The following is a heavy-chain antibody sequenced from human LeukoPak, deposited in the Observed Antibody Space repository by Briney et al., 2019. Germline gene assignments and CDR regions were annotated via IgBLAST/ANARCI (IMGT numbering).Heavy chain of an antibody. CDR2: MSPTSGNT. J-gene: IGHJ6*03. V-gene: IGHV1-8*01. Sequence: ASVKVSCKASGYSFTTYHINWVRQATGQGLAWMGWMSPTSGNTGYAQKFQGRVSMTRNTSINTAYMELSSLKSEDTAVYYCARTLAGRSYYYYMDAWGNGTTVTVSS. CDR3: ARTLAGRSYYYYMDA. CDR1: GYSFTTYH. D-gene: IGHD6-6*01.